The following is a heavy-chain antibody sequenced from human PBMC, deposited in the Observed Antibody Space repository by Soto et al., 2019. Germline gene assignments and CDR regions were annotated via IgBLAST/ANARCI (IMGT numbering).Heavy chain of an antibody. Sequence: PGESLKISCKGSGYSFTSYWIGWVRQMPGKGLEWIGIIYPGDSDTRYSPSFQGQVTISADKSISTAYLQWSSLKASDTAMYYCASRTNSGYDSYYMDVWGKGTTVTVSS. CDR3: ASRTNSGYDSYYMDV. CDR2: IYPGDSDT. D-gene: IGHD2-8*01. CDR1: GYSFTSYW. J-gene: IGHJ6*03. V-gene: IGHV5-51*01.